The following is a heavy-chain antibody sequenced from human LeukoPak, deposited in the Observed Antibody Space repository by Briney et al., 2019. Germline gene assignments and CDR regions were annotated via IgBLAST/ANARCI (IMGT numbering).Heavy chain of an antibody. J-gene: IGHJ4*02. D-gene: IGHD3-3*01. Sequence: AGGSLRLSCAASGFTFSSYAMSWVRQAPGKGLEWVSAISGSGGSTYYADSVKGRFTISRDNSKNTLYLQMNSLRAEDTAVYYCAKDYDRFLEWLPAGGLDYWGQGTLVTVSS. CDR3: AKDYDRFLEWLPAGGLDY. CDR2: ISGSGGST. CDR1: GFTFSSYA. V-gene: IGHV3-23*01.